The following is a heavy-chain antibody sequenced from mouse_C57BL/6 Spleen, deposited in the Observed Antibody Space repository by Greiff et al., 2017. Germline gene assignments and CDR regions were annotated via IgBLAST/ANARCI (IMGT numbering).Heavy chain of an antibody. CDR1: GFTFSDYG. CDR2: ISSGSSTI. J-gene: IGHJ3*01. Sequence: EVQGVESGGGLVKPGGSLKLSCAASGFTFSDYGMHWVRQAPEKGLEWVAYISSGSSTIYYADTVKGRFTISRDNAKNTLFLQMTSLRSEDTAMYYCARVPYYGSSLAWFAYWGQGTLVTVSA. CDR3: ARVPYYGSSLAWFAY. V-gene: IGHV5-17*01. D-gene: IGHD1-1*01.